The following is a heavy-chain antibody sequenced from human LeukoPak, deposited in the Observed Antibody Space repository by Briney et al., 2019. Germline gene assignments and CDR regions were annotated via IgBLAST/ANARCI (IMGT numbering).Heavy chain of an antibody. CDR3: ARIRDGYNDTYDI. Sequence: ASVKVSCKTSGYTFTSYYMHWVRQAPGQGLEWMGLINPGGDNTDYAQNFQGRVTMTRDTSTSTVYMGLSSLRSEDTAVYYCARIRDGYNDTYDIWGQGTMVTVPS. CDR2: INPGGDNT. D-gene: IGHD5-24*01. CDR1: GYTFTSYY. V-gene: IGHV1-46*01. J-gene: IGHJ3*02.